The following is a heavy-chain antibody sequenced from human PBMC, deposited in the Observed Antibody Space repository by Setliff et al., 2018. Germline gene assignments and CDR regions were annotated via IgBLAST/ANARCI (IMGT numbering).Heavy chain of an antibody. CDR2: IYSNENT. J-gene: IGHJ4*01. CDR3: ARERYFDWFFED. D-gene: IGHD3-9*01. Sequence: SETLSLTCSVSGGSISSYFWNWVRQPAGKGLEWIGRIYSNENTNYNPSLKSRVTMSIDTSKNQFSLKLGSVTAADTAVYYCARERYFDWFFEDWGHGTLVTVSS. V-gene: IGHV4-4*07. CDR1: GGSISSYF.